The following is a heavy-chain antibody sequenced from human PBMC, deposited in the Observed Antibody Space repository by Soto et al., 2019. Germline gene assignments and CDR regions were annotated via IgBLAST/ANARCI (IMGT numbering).Heavy chain of an antibody. CDR1: GFTFRSSE. CDR3: ARVTAAYGGNYD. J-gene: IGHJ4*02. CDR2: VTSGSTI. Sequence: PXGSLRLSCVASGFTFRSSEINWVRQAPGKGLEWVSYVTSGSTIYYADSVKGRFTISRDNAKNSLFLQMNSLRVEDTAVYYCARVTAAYGGNYDWGTGTLVTVSS. D-gene: IGHD4-17*01. V-gene: IGHV3-48*03.